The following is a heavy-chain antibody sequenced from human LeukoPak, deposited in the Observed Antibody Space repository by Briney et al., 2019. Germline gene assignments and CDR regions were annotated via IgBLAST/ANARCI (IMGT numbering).Heavy chain of an antibody. CDR1: GFTVSSNY. V-gene: IGHV3-53*01. Sequence: GGSLRLSCAASGFTVSSNYMTWVRHAPGQGLERVSVIYFGGTTYYADSVKGRFTISRDNSKNTVYLQMNSLRVEDTAVYYCARGDGVYVYWGQGTLVTVSS. D-gene: IGHD5/OR15-5a*01. J-gene: IGHJ4*02. CDR3: ARGDGVYVY. CDR2: IYFGGTT.